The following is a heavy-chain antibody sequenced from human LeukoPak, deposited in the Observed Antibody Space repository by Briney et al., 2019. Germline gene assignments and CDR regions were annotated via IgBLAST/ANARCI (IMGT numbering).Heavy chain of an antibody. CDR2: ISGSDGST. V-gene: IGHV3-23*01. D-gene: IGHD2-15*01. J-gene: IGHJ4*02. Sequence: GGSLRLSCTASGFTFSNYAMSWVRQAPGKGLEWVSTISGSDGSTYYADSVKGRFTISRDNSKNTLYLQMNSLRVEDTAIYYCAKGRGYCTGGSCYSDYWGLGNLVTVSS. CDR3: AKGRGYCTGGSCYSDY. CDR1: GFTFSNYA.